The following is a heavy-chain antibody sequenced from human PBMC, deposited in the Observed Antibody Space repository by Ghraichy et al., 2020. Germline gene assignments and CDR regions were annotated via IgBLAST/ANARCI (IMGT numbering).Heavy chain of an antibody. D-gene: IGHD6-6*01. Sequence: GGSLRLSCAASGFTFSSYAMSWVRQAPGKGLEWVSAISGSGGSTYYADSVKGRFTISRDNSKNTLYLQMNSLRAEDTAVYYCAKDRIAARRHYYYGKDVWGQGTTVTVSS. CDR1: GFTFSSYA. J-gene: IGHJ6*02. CDR3: AKDRIAARRHYYYGKDV. CDR2: ISGSGGST. V-gene: IGHV3-23*01.